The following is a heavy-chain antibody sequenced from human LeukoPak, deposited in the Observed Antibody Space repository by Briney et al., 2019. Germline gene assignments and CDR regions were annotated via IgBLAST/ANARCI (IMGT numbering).Heavy chain of an antibody. CDR1: GGTFSSYA. CDR2: IIPIFGTA. CDR3: ARGGPATSEAPFDY. V-gene: IGHV1-69*13. J-gene: IGHJ4*02. Sequence: SVTVSCTASGGTFSSYAISWVRQAPGQGLEWMGGIIPIFGTANYAQKFQGRVTITADESTSTAYMELSSLRSEDTAVYYCARGGPATSEAPFDYWGQGTLVTVSS. D-gene: IGHD1-26*01.